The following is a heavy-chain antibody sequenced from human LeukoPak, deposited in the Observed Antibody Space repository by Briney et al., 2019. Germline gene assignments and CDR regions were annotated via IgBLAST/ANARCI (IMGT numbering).Heavy chain of an antibody. J-gene: IGHJ4*02. V-gene: IGHV3-48*03. Sequence: GGSLRLSCAASGFTFSSYEMNWVRQAPGKGLEWVSYISSSGSTIYYADSVKGRFTISRDNAMNSLYLQMNSLRAEDTAVYYCARDPGGAFDYWGQGTLVTVSS. CDR2: ISSSGSTI. CDR3: ARDPGGAFDY. CDR1: GFTFSSYE. D-gene: IGHD3-16*01.